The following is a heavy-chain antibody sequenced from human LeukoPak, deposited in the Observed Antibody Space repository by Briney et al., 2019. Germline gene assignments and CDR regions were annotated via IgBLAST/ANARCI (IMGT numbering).Heavy chain of an antibody. Sequence: PSETLSLTCTVSGGSISSYYWSWIRQPPGKGLEWIGYIYYSGSTNYNPSLKSRVTISVDTSKNQFSLTLSSVTAADTAVYFCARGGYYGSGNDFRFDPWGQGTVVTVST. CDR3: ARGGYYGSGNDFRFDP. CDR2: IYYSGST. CDR1: GGSISSYY. D-gene: IGHD3-10*01. J-gene: IGHJ5*02. V-gene: IGHV4-59*01.